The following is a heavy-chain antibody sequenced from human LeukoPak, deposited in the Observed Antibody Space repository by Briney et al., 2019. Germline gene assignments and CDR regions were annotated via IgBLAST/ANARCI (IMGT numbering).Heavy chain of an antibody. CDR1: GYIFNDHH. CDR3: ASHCGPGPF. Sequence: ASVKVSCKASGYIFNDHHIHWVRQAPGQGLEWMGRIQPKSGNTDYAQRFQGRATISSDTSISTGYMELTRLTSGDTAVYYCASHCGPGPFWGQGTLVTVS. D-gene: IGHD2-21*01. J-gene: IGHJ4*02. CDR2: IQPKSGNT. V-gene: IGHV1-2*06.